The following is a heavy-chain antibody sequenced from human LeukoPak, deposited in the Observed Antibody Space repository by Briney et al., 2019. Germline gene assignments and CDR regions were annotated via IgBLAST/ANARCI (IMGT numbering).Heavy chain of an antibody. CDR2: IRYDGSNN. CDR3: AKGSGDGYNSFDY. CDR1: GFTFSSYG. Sequence: GGSLRLSCAASGFTFSSYGMHWVRQAPGKGLEWVAFIRYDGSNNYYADSVKGRFTISRDNSKNTLYLQMNSLRAEDTAVYYCAKGSGDGYNSFDYWGQGTLVTVSS. J-gene: IGHJ4*02. V-gene: IGHV3-30*02. D-gene: IGHD5-24*01.